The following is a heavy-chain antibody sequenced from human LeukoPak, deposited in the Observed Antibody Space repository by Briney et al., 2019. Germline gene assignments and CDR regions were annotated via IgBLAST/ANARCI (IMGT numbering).Heavy chain of an antibody. CDR1: EYTFTSSW. CDR2: VFPGDSDT. J-gene: IGHJ3*02. D-gene: IGHD1-26*01. Sequence: GESLKISCQGSEYTFTSSWIGWVRQMPGKSLEWMGSVFPGDSDTRYLPSFEGQVTISADKAINTAYLQWSSLKASDTAMYYCARHRGAKDGSDIWGQGTMVTVAS. V-gene: IGHV5-51*01. CDR3: ARHRGAKDGSDI.